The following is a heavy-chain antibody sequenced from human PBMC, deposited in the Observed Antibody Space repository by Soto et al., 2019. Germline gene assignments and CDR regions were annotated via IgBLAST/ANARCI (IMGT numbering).Heavy chain of an antibody. CDR1: GGTFSSYA. Sequence: SVKVSCKASGGTFSSYAISWVRQAPGQGLEWMGGIIPIFGTANYAQKFQGRVTITADESTSTAYMELSSLRSEDTAVYYCARSHIVVVTAPYYYYGMDVWGQGTTVTVSS. V-gene: IGHV1-69*13. CDR3: ARSHIVVVTAPYYYYGMDV. CDR2: IIPIFGTA. D-gene: IGHD2-21*02. J-gene: IGHJ6*02.